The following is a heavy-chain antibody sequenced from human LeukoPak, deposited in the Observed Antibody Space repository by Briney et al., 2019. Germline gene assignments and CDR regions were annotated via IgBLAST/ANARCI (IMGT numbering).Heavy chain of an antibody. CDR2: MNPNSGDA. CDR1: GYTFTTYD. V-gene: IGHV1-8*01. CDR3: ARWGGLNLDTDFDY. Sequence: ASVKVLCKASGYTFTTYDINWVRHPAGQGLEWVGWMNPNSGDAGSAQKFEGRVSMTRDTSISTAYMELTSLKSEDTAVYYCARWGGLNLDTDFDYWGQGTLVTVSS. D-gene: IGHD3-16*01. J-gene: IGHJ4*02.